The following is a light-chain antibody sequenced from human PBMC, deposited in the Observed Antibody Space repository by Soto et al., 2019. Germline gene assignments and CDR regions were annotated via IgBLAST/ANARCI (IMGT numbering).Light chain of an antibody. CDR2: VAS. V-gene: IGKV3-15*01. J-gene: IGKJ4*01. CDR3: QQYNVWPLT. Sequence: EIVMTQSPATLSVSPGERATLSCRASQSVSSNLAWYQQIPGQTPKLLIYVASTRATGIPARFSGSGSGTEFTPTISSLQSEDFAVYYCQQYNVWPLTFGGGTKVEFK. CDR1: QSVSSN.